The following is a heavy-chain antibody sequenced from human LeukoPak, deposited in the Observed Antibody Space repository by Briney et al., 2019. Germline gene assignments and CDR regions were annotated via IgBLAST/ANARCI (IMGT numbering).Heavy chain of an antibody. CDR1: GYTFTSYA. CDR2: INAGNGNT. V-gene: IGHV1-3*01. D-gene: IGHD5-12*01. Sequence: ASVKVSCKASGYTFTSYAMHWVRQAPGQRLEWMGWINAGNGNTKYPQKFQGRVTITRDTSASTAYMELSSLRSEDTAVYYCARGWLRFYFDYWGQGTLVTVSS. CDR3: ARGWLRFYFDY. J-gene: IGHJ4*02.